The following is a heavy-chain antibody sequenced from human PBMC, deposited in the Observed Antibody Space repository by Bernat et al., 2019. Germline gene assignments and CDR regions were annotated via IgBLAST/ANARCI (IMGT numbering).Heavy chain of an antibody. Sequence: QNTLKESGPTLVKPTQTLTLTCTFSGFSLSTSGVGVGWIRQPPGKALEWLALIYWDDDKRYSPSLKSRLTITKDTSKNQVVLTMTNMDPVDTATYYCANISGSGTYPVYYYYYYMDVWGKGTTVTVSS. J-gene: IGHJ6*03. V-gene: IGHV2-5*02. CDR1: GFSLSTSGVG. CDR3: ANISGSGTYPVYYYYYYMDV. D-gene: IGHD3-10*01. CDR2: IYWDDDK.